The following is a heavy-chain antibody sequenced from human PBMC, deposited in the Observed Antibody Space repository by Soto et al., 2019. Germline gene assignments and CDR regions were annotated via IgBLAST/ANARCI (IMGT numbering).Heavy chain of an antibody. CDR1: GYSFTGYW. Sequence: GESLKISCKGSGYSFTGYWIGWVRQMPGKGLEWMGIIYPGDSDTRYSPSFQGQVTISADKSISTAYLQWSSLKASDTAMYYCARQNRGQIQLWDNYYYYGMDVWGQGTTVTVSS. D-gene: IGHD5-18*01. V-gene: IGHV5-51*01. CDR2: IYPGDSDT. CDR3: ARQNRGQIQLWDNYYYYGMDV. J-gene: IGHJ6*02.